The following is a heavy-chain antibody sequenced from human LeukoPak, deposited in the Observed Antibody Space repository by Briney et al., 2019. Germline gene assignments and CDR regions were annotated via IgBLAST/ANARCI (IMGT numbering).Heavy chain of an antibody. Sequence: SETLSLTCAVYGGSFSGYYWSWIRQPPGKGLEWIGEINHSGSTNYNPSLKSRVTISVDTSKNQFSLKLSSVTAADTAVYYCARAYYYGSGSYYIPYYYYYMDVWGKGTTVTVSS. V-gene: IGHV4-34*01. D-gene: IGHD3-10*01. CDR1: GGSFSGYY. J-gene: IGHJ6*03. CDR3: ARAYYYGSGSYYIPYYYYYMDV. CDR2: INHSGST.